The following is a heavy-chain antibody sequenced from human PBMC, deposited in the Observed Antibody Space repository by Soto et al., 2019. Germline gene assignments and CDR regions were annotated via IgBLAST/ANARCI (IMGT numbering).Heavy chain of an antibody. V-gene: IGHV1-8*01. CDR3: ARGLTTYCSGGSCYSDDAFDI. Sequence: QVQLVQSGAEVKKPGASVKVSCKASGYTFTSYDINWVRQATGQGLEWMGWMNPNSGNTGYAQKFQGRVTMTRNTSISTAYMELSSLRSEDTAVYYCARGLTTYCSGGSCYSDDAFDIWGQGTMVTVSS. CDR2: MNPNSGNT. J-gene: IGHJ3*02. D-gene: IGHD2-15*01. CDR1: GYTFTSYD.